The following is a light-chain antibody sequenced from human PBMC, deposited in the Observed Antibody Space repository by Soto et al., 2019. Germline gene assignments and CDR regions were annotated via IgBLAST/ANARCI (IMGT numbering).Light chain of an antibody. J-gene: IGKJ1*01. Sequence: EIVLTRSPGTLYLSSGERDTLSCRASQSVGSSYLAWYQQKPGQAPRLLIYGTTSRAIAIPDRFSGSGSGTDFTLSISRLEPEDCAVYYCQQYDNSLRTFGQGTKVDIK. CDR2: GTT. CDR3: QQYDNSLRT. CDR1: QSVGSSY. V-gene: IGKV3-20*01.